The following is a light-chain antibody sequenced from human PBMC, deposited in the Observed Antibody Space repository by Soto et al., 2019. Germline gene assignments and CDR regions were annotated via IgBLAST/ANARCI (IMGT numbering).Light chain of an antibody. V-gene: IGLV4-69*01. J-gene: IGLJ3*02. CDR1: SGHSRYA. CDR3: QTWGTGIRV. CDR2: VNSDGSH. Sequence: QSVLTQSPSASASLGASVKLTCTLSSGHSRYAIAWHQQQPEKGPRYLMKVNSDGSHNKGDGIPDRFSGSSSGAERYLTISSLQSEDEADYYCQTWGTGIRVFGGGTKLTV.